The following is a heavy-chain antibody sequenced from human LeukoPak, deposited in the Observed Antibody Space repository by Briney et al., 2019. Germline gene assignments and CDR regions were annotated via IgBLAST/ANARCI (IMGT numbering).Heavy chain of an antibody. Sequence: ASVKVSCKASGYTFTGYYMHWVRQAPGQGLEWMGRINPNSGGTNYAQKFQGRVTMTRDTSISTAYMELSRLRSDDTAVYYCARTLTYYYDSSGYLLRAQNDYRGQGTLVTVSS. D-gene: IGHD3-22*01. CDR2: INPNSGGT. V-gene: IGHV1-2*06. J-gene: IGHJ4*02. CDR3: ARTLTYYYDSSGYLLRAQNDY. CDR1: GYTFTGYY.